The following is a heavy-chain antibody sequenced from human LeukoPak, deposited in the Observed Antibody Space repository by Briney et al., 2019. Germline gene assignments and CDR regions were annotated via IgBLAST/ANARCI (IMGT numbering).Heavy chain of an antibody. Sequence: GGPLKLSCAASRFTFSSYGMHWVRQAPGKGLEWVAFIRYDGRNKYYADSVKGRFTISRDNSKNTLYLQMNSLRAEDTAVYYCAKDLGLGDPPHDAFDIWGQGTMVTVSS. CDR2: IRYDGRNK. CDR3: AKDLGLGDPPHDAFDI. V-gene: IGHV3-30*02. CDR1: RFTFSSYG. J-gene: IGHJ3*02. D-gene: IGHD4-17*01.